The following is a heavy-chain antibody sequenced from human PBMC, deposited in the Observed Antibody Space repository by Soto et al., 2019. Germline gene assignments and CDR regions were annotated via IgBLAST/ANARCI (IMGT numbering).Heavy chain of an antibody. J-gene: IGHJ3*02. V-gene: IGHV4-59*01. CDR1: GGSISSYY. CDR3: AGEYYDILPGPVSIALDI. Sequence: QVQLQESGPGLVKPSETLSLTCTVSGGSISSYYWSWIRQPPGKGLEWIGYIYYSGSTNYNPSLKSRVTIAVDTSKNQVALKLSFVTAADTAVYCCAGEYYDILPGPVSIALDIWGQGTMVAVSS. CDR2: IYYSGST. D-gene: IGHD3-9*01.